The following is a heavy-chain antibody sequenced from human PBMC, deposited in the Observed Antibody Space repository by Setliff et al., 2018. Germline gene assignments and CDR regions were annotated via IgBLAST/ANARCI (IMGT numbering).Heavy chain of an antibody. CDR1: GFTFSSLW. D-gene: IGHD7-27*01. Sequence: GGSLRLSCSASGFTFSSLWMAWVRQAPGKGLEWVANINQGGSDQFYVESVKGRFTISRDNAKNSLYLQMNSLRVEDTAVYYCAKFGPLDLTGDWAFDNWGQGTLVTSPQ. CDR3: AKFGPLDLTGDWAFDN. J-gene: IGHJ4*02. V-gene: IGHV3-7*01. CDR2: INQGGSDQ.